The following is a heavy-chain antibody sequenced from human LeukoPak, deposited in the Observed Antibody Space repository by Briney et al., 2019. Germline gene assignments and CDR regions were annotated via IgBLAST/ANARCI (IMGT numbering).Heavy chain of an antibody. CDR2: MNPNSGNT. CDR3: ARKSYDFWSGYSYYYYYYMDV. CDR1: GYTFTSYD. Sequence: EASVKVSCKASGYTFTSYDINWVRQATGQGLEWMGWMNPNSGNTGYAQKFQGRVTMTRNTSISTAYMELSSLRSEDTAVYYCARKSYDFWSGYSYYYYYYMDVWGKGTTVTVSS. J-gene: IGHJ6*03. V-gene: IGHV1-8*01. D-gene: IGHD3-3*01.